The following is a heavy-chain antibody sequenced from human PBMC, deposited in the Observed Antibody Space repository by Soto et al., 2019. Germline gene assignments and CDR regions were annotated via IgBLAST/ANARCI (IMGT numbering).Heavy chain of an antibody. J-gene: IGHJ4*01. D-gene: IGHD3-22*01. V-gene: IGHV1-18*01. CDR3: ARDRVPKSSGFFPFDY. CDR2: ISAFNGKT. Sequence: QIQLVQSGAEVKKPGASVKVSCKASGYTFNIYGINWVRQAPGQGLEGMGWISAFNGKTNYTQNVKGRVNMTTDTSTSTAYVELRSLRSDDTAVYYCARDRVPKSSGFFPFDYWGHGTLVTVSS. CDR1: GYTFNIYG.